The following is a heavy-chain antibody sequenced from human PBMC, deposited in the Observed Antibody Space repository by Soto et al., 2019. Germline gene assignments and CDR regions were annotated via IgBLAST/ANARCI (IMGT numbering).Heavy chain of an antibody. CDR2: IIPILGIA. CDR3: ASTYCSSTSCYATYYYYMDV. Sequence: ASVKVSCKASGGTFSSYTISWVRQAPGQGLEWMGRIIPILGIANYAQKFQGRVTITADKSTSTAYMELSSLRSEDTAVYYCASTYCSSTSCYATYYYYMDVWGKGTTVTVSS. CDR1: GGTFSSYT. V-gene: IGHV1-69*02. D-gene: IGHD2-2*01. J-gene: IGHJ6*03.